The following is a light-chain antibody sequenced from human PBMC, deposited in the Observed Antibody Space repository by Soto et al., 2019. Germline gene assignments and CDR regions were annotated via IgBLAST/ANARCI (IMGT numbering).Light chain of an antibody. CDR2: GAS. J-gene: IGKJ5*01. Sequence: EIVSTQSPCTLSLSKGERANLSCRASQSVISSYLAWYQQKPGQAPRLLIYGASTRATGIPARFSGAGSGTEFTLTISSLQSEDFAVYYCQQFNNWPLFGQGTRLAV. CDR1: QSVISSY. V-gene: IGKV3-15*01. CDR3: QQFNNWPL.